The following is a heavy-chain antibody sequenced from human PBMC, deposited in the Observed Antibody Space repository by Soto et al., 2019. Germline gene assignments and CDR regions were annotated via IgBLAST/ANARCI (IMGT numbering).Heavy chain of an antibody. V-gene: IGHV1-69*13. D-gene: IGHD3-22*01. Sequence: ASVKVSCKASGVTFSRYTITWVRQAPGQGLEWMGGITPMFGTPNYAQKFQGRVTITADESTSTAYMELSSLRSEDTAMYYCARDGTLYDSSAYYYLYWGQGTLVTVS. CDR2: ITPMFGTP. CDR1: GVTFSRYT. J-gene: IGHJ4*02. CDR3: ARDGTLYDSSAYYYLY.